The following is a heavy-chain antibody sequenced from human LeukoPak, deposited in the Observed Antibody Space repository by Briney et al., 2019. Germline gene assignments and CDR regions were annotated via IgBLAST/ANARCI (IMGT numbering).Heavy chain of an antibody. V-gene: IGHV3-30-3*01. CDR1: GFTFSSYA. Sequence: PGGSLRLSCAASGFTFSSYAMPWVRQAPGKGLEWVAVISYDGSNKYYADSVKGRFTISRDNSKNTLYLQMNSLRAEDTAVYYCAREIAAADSRGFDYWGQGTLVTVSS. CDR3: AREIAAADSRGFDY. CDR2: ISYDGSNK. D-gene: IGHD6-13*01. J-gene: IGHJ4*02.